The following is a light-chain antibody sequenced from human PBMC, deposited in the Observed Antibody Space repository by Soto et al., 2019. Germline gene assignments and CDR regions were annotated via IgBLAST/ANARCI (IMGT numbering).Light chain of an antibody. Sequence: QAVVTQPPSVSGAPRQWVTISCTGSSSNIGAGYEVHWYQQIPGTAPKLLIYGDDNRPSGVPDRFSGSKSGTSASLAITGLQAEDEADYYCQSYDSSLSGWVFGGGTKLTVL. J-gene: IGLJ3*02. CDR3: QSYDSSLSGWV. CDR1: SSNIGAGYE. V-gene: IGLV1-40*01. CDR2: GDD.